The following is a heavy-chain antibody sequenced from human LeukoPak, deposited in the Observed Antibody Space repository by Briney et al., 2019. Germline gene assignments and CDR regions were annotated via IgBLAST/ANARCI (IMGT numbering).Heavy chain of an antibody. CDR3: AKRMYSGSYYDAFDI. Sequence: GESLKISCKGSGYSFTSYWVGWVRQMPGKGLEWMGIIYPGDSDTRYSPSFQGQVTISADKSISTAYLQWSSLKASDTAMYYCAKRMYSGSYYDAFDIWGQGTMVTVSS. CDR2: IYPGDSDT. CDR1: GYSFTSYW. J-gene: IGHJ3*02. V-gene: IGHV5-51*01. D-gene: IGHD1-26*01.